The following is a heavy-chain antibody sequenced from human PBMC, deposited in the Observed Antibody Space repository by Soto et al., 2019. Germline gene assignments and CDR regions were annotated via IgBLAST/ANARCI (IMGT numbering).Heavy chain of an antibody. Sequence: EVQLVESGGGLVQPGGYLKLSCAASGFTFSGSAMHWVRPASGKGLEWVGRIRSKAHSYATEYDESVNGRFTISRDDSKNTAYLQMNSLKTEGTAVYYCTSAALTMGRGVRFVWGKGTTVTVAS. CDR2: IRSKAHSYAT. CDR3: TSAALTMGRGVRFV. V-gene: IGHV3-73*01. D-gene: IGHD3-10*01. CDR1: GFTFSGSA. J-gene: IGHJ6*04.